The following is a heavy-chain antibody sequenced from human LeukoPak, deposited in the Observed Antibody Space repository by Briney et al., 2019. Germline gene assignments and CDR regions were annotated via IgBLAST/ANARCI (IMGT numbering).Heavy chain of an antibody. CDR3: ARVGYSYDSSGYYGFDY. CDR2: INPSGGST. Sequence: ASVNVSFMASVYTFTIYYMHWVRPAPGQGLEWMGIINPSGGSTSYAQKFQGRVTMTRDTSTSTVYMELSSLRSEDTAVYYCARVGYSYDSSGYYGFDYWGQGTLVTVSS. J-gene: IGHJ4*02. CDR1: VYTFTIYY. D-gene: IGHD3-22*01. V-gene: IGHV1-46*01.